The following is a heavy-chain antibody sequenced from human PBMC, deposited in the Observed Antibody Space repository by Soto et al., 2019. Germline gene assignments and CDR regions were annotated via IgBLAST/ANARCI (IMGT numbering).Heavy chain of an antibody. Sequence: QVQLVQSGAEVKKPGSSVKVSCKASGGTFSSYAITWVRQAPGQGLEWMGGIIPISGTANYAQKFQGRVTITADESTSTAYMELSSLRSEDTAVYYCARLDQSVYDFWSGGNFDYWGQGTLVTVSS. CDR2: IIPISGTA. J-gene: IGHJ4*02. CDR1: GGTFSSYA. CDR3: ARLDQSVYDFWSGGNFDY. D-gene: IGHD3-3*01. V-gene: IGHV1-69*12.